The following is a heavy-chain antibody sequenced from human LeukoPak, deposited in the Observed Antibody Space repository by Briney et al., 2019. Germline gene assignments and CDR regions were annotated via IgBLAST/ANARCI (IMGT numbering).Heavy chain of an antibody. D-gene: IGHD6-6*01. CDR3: ARESRHGRQLVWSPGDY. CDR2: MNPNSGNT. V-gene: IGHV1-8*01. J-gene: IGHJ4*02. CDR1: GYTFTSYD. Sequence: ASVKVSCKASGYTFTSYDINWVRQATGQGLEWMGWMNPNSGNTGYAQKFQGRVTMTRDTSTSTVYMELSSLRSEDTAVYYCARESRHGRQLVWSPGDYWGQGTLVTVSS.